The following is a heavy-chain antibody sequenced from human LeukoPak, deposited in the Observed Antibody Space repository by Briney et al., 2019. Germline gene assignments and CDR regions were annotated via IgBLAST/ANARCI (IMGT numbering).Heavy chain of an antibody. V-gene: IGHV3-7*01. CDR3: ARHLSGVTGYTYGRGIDY. Sequence: GGSLRLSCAASGFTLSSHWMSRVRQAPGKGLEWVANIKKGGSEKYYVDSVKGRFTISRDNAKTSLYLQMNSLRAEDTAIYYCARHLSGVTGYTYGRGIDYWGQGTLVTVSS. J-gene: IGHJ4*02. D-gene: IGHD5-18*01. CDR1: GFTLSSHW. CDR2: IKKGGSEK.